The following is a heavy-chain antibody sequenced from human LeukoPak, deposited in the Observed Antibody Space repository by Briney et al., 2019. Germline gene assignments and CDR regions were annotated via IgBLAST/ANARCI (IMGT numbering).Heavy chain of an antibody. V-gene: IGHV3-7*03. J-gene: IGHJ6*04. CDR1: GFIFSSYW. CDR3: ARRALRYCSSTSCPAQYYGVDV. Sequence: GGSLRLSCAASGFIFSSYWMSWVRQAPGKGLEGVANIKEDGSEKYYVDSVKGRFTLSRDNAKNSLYLQTNSLRAEDTAVYYCARRALRYCSSTSCPAQYYGVDVWGKGTTVTVSS. CDR2: IKEDGSEK. D-gene: IGHD2-2*01.